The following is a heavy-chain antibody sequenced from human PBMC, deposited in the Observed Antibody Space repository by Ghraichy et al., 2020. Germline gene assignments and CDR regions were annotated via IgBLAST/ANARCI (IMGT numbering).Heavy chain of an antibody. D-gene: IGHD2-21*01. V-gene: IGHV3-53*01. Sequence: GGSLRLSCAASGVSVSSNQMAWVRQAPGKGLEWVSILYSDGSGFYADTVRGRFTISRDDSKNTLYLQMNSLRVEDTAVYYCARDRRYCGNNCYLYYYYGMDLWGRGTTVTVSS. CDR3: ARDRRYCGNNCYLYYYYGMDL. CDR1: GVSVSSNQ. J-gene: IGHJ6*02. CDR2: LYSDGSG.